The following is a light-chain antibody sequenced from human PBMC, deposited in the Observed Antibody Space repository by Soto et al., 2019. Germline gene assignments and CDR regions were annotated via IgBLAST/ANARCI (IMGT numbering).Light chain of an antibody. CDR1: RSNIGRNY. V-gene: IGLV1-51*01. CDR3: GTWDSSLSAGV. CDR2: DND. J-gene: IGLJ2*01. Sequence: QAVVTQPPSVSAAPGQKVTISCSGSRSNIGRNYVSWYQQLPGTAPKLLIYDNDKRPSGIPDRFSGSKSGTSATLGITGLQTGDEADYYCGTWDSSLSAGVFGGGTKVTVL.